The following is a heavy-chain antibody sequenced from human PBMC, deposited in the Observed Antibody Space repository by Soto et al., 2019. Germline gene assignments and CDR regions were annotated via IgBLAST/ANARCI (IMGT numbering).Heavy chain of an antibody. CDR3: ARQDGYYYYIDV. CDR2: IFYTGST. Sequence: SETLSLTCTVSGGSISSYYWSWIRQPPGKGLEWIGYIFYTGSTNYNPSLKSRVLISVDTSKNQFSLKLRSVTAADTAVYYCARQDGYYYYIDVWGKGTTVNVSS. V-gene: IGHV4-59*08. J-gene: IGHJ6*03. CDR1: GGSISSYY.